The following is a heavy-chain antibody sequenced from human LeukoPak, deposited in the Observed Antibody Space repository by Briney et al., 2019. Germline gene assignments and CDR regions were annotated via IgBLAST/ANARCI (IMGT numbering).Heavy chain of an antibody. J-gene: IGHJ5*02. CDR3: ARGVVVVPAALNWFDP. Sequence: SGGSLRLSCAASGFTFSSYSMNCVRQAPGEGLEWVSSISSSSRYIYYADSVKGRFTISRDNAKNSLYLQMNSLRAEDTAVYYCARGVVVVPAALNWFDPWGQGTLVTVSS. D-gene: IGHD2-2*01. CDR1: GFTFSSYS. CDR2: ISSSSRYI. V-gene: IGHV3-21*01.